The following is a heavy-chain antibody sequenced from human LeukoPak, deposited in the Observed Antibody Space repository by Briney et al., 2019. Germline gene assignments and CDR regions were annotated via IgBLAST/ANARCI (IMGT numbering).Heavy chain of an antibody. CDR1: GFTFSSYA. CDR3: AKGRGSANSGSNY. D-gene: IGHD1-26*01. V-gene: IGHV3-23*01. J-gene: IGHJ4*02. Sequence: GGSLRLSCAVSGFTFSSYAMSWVRQAPGKGLEWVSAISGSGGSTYYADSVKGRFTISRDNSKNTLYLQMNSLSAEDTAVYYCAKGRGSANSGSNYWGQGTQVTVSS. CDR2: ISGSGGST.